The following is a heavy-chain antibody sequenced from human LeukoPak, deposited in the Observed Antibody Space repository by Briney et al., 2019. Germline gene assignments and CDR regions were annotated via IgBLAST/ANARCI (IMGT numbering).Heavy chain of an antibody. CDR2: VRGSGDVT. Sequence: SGGSLRLSCAASGFIFSSYAMSWVRQAPGKGLEWVAHVRGSGDVTDYADSVKGRFTISRDNTKNMLYLQMNSLRAGDTAVYYCAKDQGWRAFDVWGLGTMVTVSS. V-gene: IGHV3-23*01. J-gene: IGHJ3*01. D-gene: IGHD5-24*01. CDR3: AKDQGWRAFDV. CDR1: GFIFSSYA.